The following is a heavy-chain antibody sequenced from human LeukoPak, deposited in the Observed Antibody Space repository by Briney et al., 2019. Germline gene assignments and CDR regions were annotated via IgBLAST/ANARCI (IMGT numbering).Heavy chain of an antibody. J-gene: IGHJ4*02. CDR1: GFTFRSYE. Sequence: PGGSLRLSCAASGFTFRSYEMNWVRQAPGKGLQWVSYITSSGYTIKYADSVKGRFTISRDNAKNSLYLQMNSLRAEDTAVYFCARHGSGSYYNPFIDYWGQGTLVTVSS. CDR3: ARHGSGSYYNPFIDY. V-gene: IGHV3-48*03. D-gene: IGHD3-10*01. CDR2: ITSSGYTI.